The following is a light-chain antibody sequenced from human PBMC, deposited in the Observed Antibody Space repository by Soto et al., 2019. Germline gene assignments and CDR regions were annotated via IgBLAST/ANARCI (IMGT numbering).Light chain of an antibody. CDR3: QQYCSSLT. CDR2: GAS. CDR1: QSVSSSY. J-gene: IGKJ1*01. Sequence: EIVLTQSPGTLSLSPGERATLSCRASQSVSSSYLAWYQQKPGQAPRLLIYGASSRATGIPDRFSGSGSGTDFPLTISTLEPEDFAVYYCQQYCSSLTFGQGTKVEIK. V-gene: IGKV3-20*01.